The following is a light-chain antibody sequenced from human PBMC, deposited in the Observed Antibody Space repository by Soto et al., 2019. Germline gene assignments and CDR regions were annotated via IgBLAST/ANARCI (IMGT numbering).Light chain of an antibody. Sequence: EFVLTQSPCTLSLSPGERATLSCRASQTVRTNYLAWYQQKPGQAPRLLIYDASSRATGIPDRFSGGGSGTDFTLTISRLEPEDFAVYYCHQYGISPGTFGQGTKVDI. CDR2: DAS. J-gene: IGKJ1*01. CDR3: HQYGISPGT. V-gene: IGKV3-20*01. CDR1: QTVRTNY.